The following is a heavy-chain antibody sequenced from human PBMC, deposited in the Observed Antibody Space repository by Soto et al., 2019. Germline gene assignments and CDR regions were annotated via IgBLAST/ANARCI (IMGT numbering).Heavy chain of an antibody. J-gene: IGHJ4*02. CDR2: ISGSGGST. CDR3: AKGSSGWYERFDY. D-gene: IGHD6-19*01. V-gene: IGHV3-23*01. Sequence: GGSLRLSCAASEFTFSSYAMSCVRQAPGKGLEWVSAISGSGGSTYYADSVKGRFTISRDNSKNTLYLQMNSLRAEDTAVYYCAKGSSGWYERFDYWGQGTLVTVS. CDR1: EFTFSSYA.